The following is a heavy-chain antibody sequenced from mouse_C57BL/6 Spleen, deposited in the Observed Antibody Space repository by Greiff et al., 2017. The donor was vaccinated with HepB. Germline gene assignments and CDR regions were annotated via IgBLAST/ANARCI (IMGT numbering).Heavy chain of an antibody. CDR3: AGPHWYFDV. J-gene: IGHJ1*03. CDR1: GFTFSSYG. Sequence: EVKVVESGGDLVKPGGSLKLSCAASGFTFSSYGMSWVRQTPDKRLEWVATISSGGSYTYYPDSVKGRFTISRDNAKNTLYLQMSSLKSEDTAMYYCAGPHWYFDVWGTGTTVTVSS. V-gene: IGHV5-6*01. CDR2: ISSGGSYT.